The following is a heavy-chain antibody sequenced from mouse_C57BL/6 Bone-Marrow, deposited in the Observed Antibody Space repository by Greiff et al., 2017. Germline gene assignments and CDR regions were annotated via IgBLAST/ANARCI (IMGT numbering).Heavy chain of an antibody. CDR2: IDPEDGDT. D-gene: IGHD2-5*01. J-gene: IGHJ4*01. CDR3: ARAYYSNYEAMDY. V-gene: IGHV14-2*01. Sequence: VQLQQSGAELVKPGASVKLSCTASGFNINDYYMHWVKQRPEQGLEWMGRIDPEDGDTNYAPKFQGKATITADTTSNTSYLQRSSLTSENTAVYDGARAYYSNYEAMDYWGQGTAVTVSS. CDR1: GFNINDYY.